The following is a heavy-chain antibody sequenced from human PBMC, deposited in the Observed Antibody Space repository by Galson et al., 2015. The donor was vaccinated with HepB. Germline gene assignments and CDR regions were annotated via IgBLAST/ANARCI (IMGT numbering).Heavy chain of an antibody. CDR2: FDPEDGKT. CDR3: ATNINLSYAYYFDH. V-gene: IGHV1-24*01. Sequence: SVKVSCKASGYILTKLSMHWVRQAPGEGLEWMGGFDPEDGKTIYAQKFRGRVTMTEDTSTDTAYMELRSLRSEDTAVYYCATNINLSYAYYFDHWGQGTLVTVSS. CDR1: GYILTKLS. D-gene: IGHD5-12*01. J-gene: IGHJ1*01.